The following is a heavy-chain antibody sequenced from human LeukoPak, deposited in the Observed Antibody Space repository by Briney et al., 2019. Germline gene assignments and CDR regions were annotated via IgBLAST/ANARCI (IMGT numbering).Heavy chain of an antibody. V-gene: IGHV4-59*01. J-gene: IGHJ4*02. CDR2: IYSNGNI. CDR3: ARDGAYGSGSYYPFDY. Sequence: SETLSLTCTVSGGSISSYYWSWIRQPPGKGLEWIGYIYSNGNINYNPSLKSRVTTSLDTSKSQFSLKLSSVTAADTAVYYCARDGAYGSGSYYPFDYWGQGTLVTVSS. D-gene: IGHD3-10*01. CDR1: GGSISSYY.